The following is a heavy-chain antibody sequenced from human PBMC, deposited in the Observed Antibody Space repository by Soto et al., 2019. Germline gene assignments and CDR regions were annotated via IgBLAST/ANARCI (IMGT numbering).Heavy chain of an antibody. V-gene: IGHV4-30-4*01. Sequence: SETLSLTCTVSGVSISSGDYYWSWIRQTPGKGLEWIGYIYYSENTYYNPSLKSRVAISGDTSKNQFSLKLSSVTAADTAVYYCARAKSGTHEWNWFDPWGQGTLVTVSS. CDR3: ARAKSGTHEWNWFDP. CDR1: GVSISSGDYY. CDR2: IYYSENT. D-gene: IGHD1-1*01. J-gene: IGHJ5*02.